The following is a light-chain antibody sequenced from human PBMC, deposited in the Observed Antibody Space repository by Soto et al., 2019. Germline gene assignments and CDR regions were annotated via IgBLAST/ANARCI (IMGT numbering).Light chain of an antibody. J-gene: IGLJ1*01. CDR1: DLATYS. V-gene: IGLV3-21*02. Sequence: SYELTQPPSVSVAPGQTATISCGGNDLATYSVHWYQLQPGQAPVLAVYNDDARPSGIPERFSGSNSGNAATPTISRVEAGDEADYFCQVWDTNTDHFFVFGPGTKVTVL. CDR2: NDD. CDR3: QVWDTNTDHFFV.